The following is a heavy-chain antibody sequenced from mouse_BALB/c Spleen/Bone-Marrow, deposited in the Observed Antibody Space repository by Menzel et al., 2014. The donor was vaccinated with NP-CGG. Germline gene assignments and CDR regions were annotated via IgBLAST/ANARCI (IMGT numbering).Heavy chain of an antibody. D-gene: IGHD1-1*01. CDR1: AYSITSGYG. CDR2: IHYSGNT. Sequence: EVKLVESGPDLVKPSQSVSLTCTVTAYSITSGYGWHWIRQFPENRLEWMAYIHYSGNTDYNPSLKSRISITRDTSKNQFFLQLNSVTTEDTATYYCARETAIVADFDYWGQGTTLTVSS. V-gene: IGHV3-1*02. J-gene: IGHJ2*01. CDR3: ARETAIVADFDY.